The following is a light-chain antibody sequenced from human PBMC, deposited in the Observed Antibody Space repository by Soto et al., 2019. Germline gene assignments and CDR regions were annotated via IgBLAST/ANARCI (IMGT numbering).Light chain of an antibody. CDR3: AAWDASLSGVV. V-gene: IGLV1-47*02. Sequence: QAVVTQAPSASGTPGQRVTISCSGSSSNIGSNSVHWYQQLPGTAPKLLIYDNNQWPSGVPDRFSGSKSGTSASLAISGLRSEDEADYYCAAWDASLSGVVFGGGTKLTVL. J-gene: IGLJ2*01. CDR1: SSNIGSNS. CDR2: DNN.